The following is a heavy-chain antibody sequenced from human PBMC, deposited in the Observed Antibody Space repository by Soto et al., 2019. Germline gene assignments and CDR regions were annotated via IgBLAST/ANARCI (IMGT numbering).Heavy chain of an antibody. V-gene: IGHV3-53*01. CDR3: ATDSRNVGIGYFDS. D-gene: IGHD1-26*01. CDR2: IVSGGST. J-gene: IGHJ4*02. Sequence: EVKVIESGGDLIEPGGSLRLSCAASGFKVGSSYVTWVRQAPGEGLEWVSVIVSGGSTKYADSVTARFTVSRDVSNNTVYTPVSSLRAEDTAVYFCATDSRNVGIGYFDSWGLGTLVTVSS. CDR1: GFKVGSSY.